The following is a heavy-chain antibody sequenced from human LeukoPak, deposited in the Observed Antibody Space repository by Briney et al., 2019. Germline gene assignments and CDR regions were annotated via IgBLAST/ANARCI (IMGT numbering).Heavy chain of an antibody. CDR3: ARVGDDYNEYVDY. Sequence: PGGSLRLSCAASGFTFSDYYMSWIRQAPGKGLEWISYISSSTMTIHYADSVKGRFTISRVNAKNSLLLQMNSLRAEDSAVYYCARVGDDYNEYVDYWGQGTLVTVSS. D-gene: IGHD5-24*01. CDR1: GFTFSDYY. CDR2: ISSSTMTI. J-gene: IGHJ4*02. V-gene: IGHV3-11*04.